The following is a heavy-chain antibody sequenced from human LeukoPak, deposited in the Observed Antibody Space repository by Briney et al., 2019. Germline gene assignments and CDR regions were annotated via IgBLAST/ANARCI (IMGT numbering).Heavy chain of an antibody. CDR1: GFTFSSYA. J-gene: IGHJ4*02. Sequence: GGSLRLSCAASGFTFSSYAMSWVRQAPGKGLEWVSAISGSGGSTYYADSVKGRFTISRGNSKNTLYLQMNSLRAEDTAVYYCAKDLKYSYGVDYWGQGTLVTVSS. D-gene: IGHD5-18*01. CDR3: AKDLKYSYGVDY. V-gene: IGHV3-23*01. CDR2: ISGSGGST.